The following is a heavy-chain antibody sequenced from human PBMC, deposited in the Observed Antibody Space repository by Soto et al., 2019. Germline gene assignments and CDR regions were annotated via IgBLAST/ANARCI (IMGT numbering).Heavy chain of an antibody. CDR1: GYIFTNYC. CDR3: ARNKSSSGSSTIDY. V-gene: IGHV5-10-1*01. J-gene: IGHJ4*02. CDR2: MDPKDSYT. D-gene: IGHD3-22*01. Sequence: GESLKISCKGSGYIFTNYCITWVRQMPGKGLEWMGTMDPKDSYTNYSPSFQGHVTISPDKSINTAYLQWSSLKASDTAIYYCARNKSSSGSSTIDYWGQGTLVTVSS.